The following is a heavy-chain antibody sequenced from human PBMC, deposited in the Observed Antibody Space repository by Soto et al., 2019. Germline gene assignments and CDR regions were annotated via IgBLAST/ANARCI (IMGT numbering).Heavy chain of an antibody. D-gene: IGHD2-15*01. V-gene: IGHV1-69*01. CDR2: IIPIFGTA. CDR1: GGTFSSYA. CDR3: AAGCSGGSCYSGNWFDP. J-gene: IGHJ5*02. Sequence: QVQLVQSGAEVKKPGSSVKVSCKASGGTFSSYAISWVRQAPGQGLEWMGGIIPIFGTANYAQKFQGRVTITADESTSTAYMELSSLRSEDTAVYYCAAGCSGGSCYSGNWFDPWGQGTLVTVSS.